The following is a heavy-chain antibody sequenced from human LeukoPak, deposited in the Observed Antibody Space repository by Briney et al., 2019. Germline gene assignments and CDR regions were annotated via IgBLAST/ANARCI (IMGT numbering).Heavy chain of an antibody. D-gene: IGHD4-11*01. V-gene: IGHV4-38-2*01. CDR2: INYSGRT. CDR3: ARAEINDYNRY. J-gene: IGHJ4*02. CDR1: GYSIRSGYQ. Sequence: SETLSLTCSVSGYSIRSGYQWGWIRQAPGEGLEWIGSINYSGRTYDNPSLKSRVTISIDTSKNQIFLKLRSTTAADTAHYYCARAEINDYNRYWGQGILVIVSS.